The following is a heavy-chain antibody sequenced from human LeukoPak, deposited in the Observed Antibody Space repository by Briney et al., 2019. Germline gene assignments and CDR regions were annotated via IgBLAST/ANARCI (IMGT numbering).Heavy chain of an antibody. CDR1: GFTFSSHG. CDR3: AKKVLSQYYFDS. D-gene: IGHD3-16*02. J-gene: IGHJ4*02. Sequence: GGPLRLPCAASGFTFSSHGMIGSRQAPGKGLEWVSHISSSGGSTYYADSVKGRFTISRDNSKNTLYLQLDSLRAEDTAVYYCAKKVLSQYYFDSWGQGALVTACS. V-gene: IGHV3-23*01. CDR2: ISSSGGST.